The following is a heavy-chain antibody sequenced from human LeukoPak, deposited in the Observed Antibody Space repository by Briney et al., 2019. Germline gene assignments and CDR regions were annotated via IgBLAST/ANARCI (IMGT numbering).Heavy chain of an antibody. CDR1: GYTFTSYY. CDR3: ARDHLYYYDSSGHPTAGFDY. D-gene: IGHD3-22*01. CDR2: INPSGGST. Sequence: ASVKVSCKASGYTFTSYYMHWVRQAPGQGLERMGVINPSGGSTSYAQKFQGRVTMTRDTSTSTVYMELSSLRSEDTAVYYCARDHLYYYDSSGHPTAGFDYWGQGTLVTVSS. J-gene: IGHJ4*02. V-gene: IGHV1-46*01.